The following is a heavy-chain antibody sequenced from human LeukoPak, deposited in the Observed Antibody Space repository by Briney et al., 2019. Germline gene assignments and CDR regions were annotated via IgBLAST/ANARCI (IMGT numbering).Heavy chain of an antibody. J-gene: IGHJ4*02. CDR1: GYTFTSYD. CDR2: MNPNSGNT. V-gene: IGHV1-8*01. Sequence: ASVKVSCKASGYTFTSYDINWVRQAPGQGLEWMGWMNPNSGNTGYAQKFQGRVTITADESTSTAYMELSSLRSEDTAVYYCARGRPGYGDYVVWGQGTLVTVSS. CDR3: ARGRPGYGDYVV. D-gene: IGHD4-17*01.